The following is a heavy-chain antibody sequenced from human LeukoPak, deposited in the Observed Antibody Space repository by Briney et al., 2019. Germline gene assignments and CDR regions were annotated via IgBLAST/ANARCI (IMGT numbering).Heavy chain of an antibody. Sequence: KVSCKASGGTFSSYAISWVRQAPGQGLEWMGRIIPILGISNYAQKFRGRVTITADKSTSTAYMELSSLRSGDTAVYYCARYSYGADDAFDIWGQGTMVTVAS. CDR1: GGTFSSYA. V-gene: IGHV1-69*04. J-gene: IGHJ3*02. CDR3: ARYSYGADDAFDI. D-gene: IGHD5-18*01. CDR2: IIPILGIS.